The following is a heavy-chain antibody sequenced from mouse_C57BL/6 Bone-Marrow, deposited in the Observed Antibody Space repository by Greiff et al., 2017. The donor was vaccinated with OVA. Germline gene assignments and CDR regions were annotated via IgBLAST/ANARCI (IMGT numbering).Heavy chain of an antibody. J-gene: IGHJ1*03. V-gene: IGHV1-18*01. Sequence: EVKLQESGPELVKPGASVKIPCKASGYTFTDYNMDWVKQSHGKSLEWIGDINPNNGGTIYNQKFKGKATLTVAKSSSTAYMELRSLTSEDTAVYYCARCPLITTVVAKWYFDVWGTGTTVTVSS. CDR3: ARCPLITTVVAKWYFDV. CDR2: INPNNGGT. D-gene: IGHD1-1*01. CDR1: GYTFTDYN.